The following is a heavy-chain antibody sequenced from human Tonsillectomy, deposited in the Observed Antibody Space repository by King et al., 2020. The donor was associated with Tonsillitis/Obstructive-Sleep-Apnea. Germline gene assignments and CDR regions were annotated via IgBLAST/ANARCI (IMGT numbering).Heavy chain of an antibody. J-gene: IGHJ4*02. CDR3: ARDLVATISSRGWDGTGY. CDR1: GFTFSDYY. V-gene: IGHV3-11*01. Sequence: VQLVESGGGLVKPGGSLRLSCAASGFTFSDYYMSWIRQAPGKGLEWVSYISSSGSTIYYADSVKGRFTISRDNAKNSLYLQMNSLRAEDTAVYYCARDLVATISSRGWDGTGYWGQGTLVTVSS. D-gene: IGHD5-12*01. CDR2: ISSSGSTI.